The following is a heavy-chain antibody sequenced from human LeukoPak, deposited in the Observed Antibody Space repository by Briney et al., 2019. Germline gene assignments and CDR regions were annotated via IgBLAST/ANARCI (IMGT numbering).Heavy chain of an antibody. CDR1: GYTFTSYY. J-gene: IGHJ4*02. Sequence: ASVKVSCKASGYTFTSYYMHWVRQAPGQGLEWMGIINPSGGSTSHAQKFQGRVTMTRDTSTSTVYMELSSLRSEDTAVYYCATDRTGIVLDYWGQGTLVTVSS. CDR3: ATDRTGIVLDY. CDR2: INPSGGST. V-gene: IGHV1-46*03. D-gene: IGHD2/OR15-2a*01.